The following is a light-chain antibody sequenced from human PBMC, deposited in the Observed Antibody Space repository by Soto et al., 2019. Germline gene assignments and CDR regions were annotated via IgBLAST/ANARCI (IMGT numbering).Light chain of an antibody. CDR2: GAS. Sequence: EIVFTQSPGTLSFSPGERATLSCRASQSVSSDYLAWYQQKPGQAPRLLIYGASSRATGIPDRFSGSGSGADFTLTISRLEPEDFAVYYCQEYGSSPWTFGQGTKVDIK. J-gene: IGKJ1*01. V-gene: IGKV3-20*01. CDR3: QEYGSSPWT. CDR1: QSVSSDY.